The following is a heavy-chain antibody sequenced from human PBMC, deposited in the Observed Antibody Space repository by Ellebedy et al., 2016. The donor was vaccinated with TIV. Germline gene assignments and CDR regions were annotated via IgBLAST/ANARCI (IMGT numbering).Heavy chain of an antibody. V-gene: IGHV4-59*12. J-gene: IGHJ4*02. CDR1: SGSISSFY. Sequence: SETLSLTCTVSSGSISSFYWSWIRQPPGKGLEWIGYIYYSGSTNYNPSLKSRVTMSLDTSKNQFSLKLGSVTAADTAVYYCARDLVRGVFGSWGQGILVTVSS. D-gene: IGHD3-10*01. CDR3: ARDLVRGVFGS. CDR2: IYYSGST.